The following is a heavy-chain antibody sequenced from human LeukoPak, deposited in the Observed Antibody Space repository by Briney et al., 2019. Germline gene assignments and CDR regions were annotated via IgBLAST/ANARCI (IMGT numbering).Heavy chain of an antibody. CDR1: GGSISSSSYY. CDR3: ARVGIAAAGRRSNYYYYMDV. V-gene: IGHV4-39*07. CDR2: IYYSGST. J-gene: IGHJ6*03. D-gene: IGHD6-13*01. Sequence: PSQTLSLTCTVSGGSISSSSYYWGWIRQPPGKGLEWIGSIYYSGSTYYNPSLKSRVTISVDTSKNQFSLKLSSVTAADTAVYYCARVGIAAAGRRSNYYYYMDVWGKGTTVTVSS.